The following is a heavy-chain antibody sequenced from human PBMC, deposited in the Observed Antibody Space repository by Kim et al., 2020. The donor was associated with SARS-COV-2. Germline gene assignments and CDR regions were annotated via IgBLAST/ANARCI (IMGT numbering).Heavy chain of an antibody. CDR1: GFTFDDYA. V-gene: IGHV3-9*01. CDR2: ISWNSGSI. D-gene: IGHD3-10*01. Sequence: GGSLRLSCAASGFTFDDYAMHWVRQAPGKGLEWVSGISWNSGSIGYADSVKGRFTISRDNAKNSLYLQMNSLRAEDTALYYCAKGRDYMDVWGQGTTVT. CDR3: AKGRDYMDV. J-gene: IGHJ6*03.